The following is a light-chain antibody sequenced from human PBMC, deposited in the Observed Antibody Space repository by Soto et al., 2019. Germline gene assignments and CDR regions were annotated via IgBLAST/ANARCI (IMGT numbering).Light chain of an antibody. CDR2: GAS. Sequence: EIVMTQSPVTLSVSPGERATLSCRASQSVSSNLAWYQQKPGQAPRLLIYGASTRAPGIPDRFSGSGSGTEFTLTISSLQSEDSAVYYCQQCTNWPRTFGQGTKVEIK. CDR3: QQCTNWPRT. V-gene: IGKV3-15*01. CDR1: QSVSSN. J-gene: IGKJ1*01.